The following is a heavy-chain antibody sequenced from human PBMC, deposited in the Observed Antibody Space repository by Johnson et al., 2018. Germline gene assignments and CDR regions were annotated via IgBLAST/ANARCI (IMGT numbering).Heavy chain of an antibody. CDR3: ARGVRRAARPRDSYYYMDV. CDR2: ISHSGST. D-gene: IGHD6-6*01. V-gene: IGHV4-59*01. CDR1: AGSIRSDY. Sequence: QVQLQESGPGVVKPSETLSLTCTVSAGSIRSDYWNWIRQAPGKRLEWIGYISHSGSTSYNPSRRSRVTILADTSKNQFSLNLNSVTAADTAVYYCARGVRRAARPRDSYYYMDVWGKGTTVIVSS. J-gene: IGHJ6*03.